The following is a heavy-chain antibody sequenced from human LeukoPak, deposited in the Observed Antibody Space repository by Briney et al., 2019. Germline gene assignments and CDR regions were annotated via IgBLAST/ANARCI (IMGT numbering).Heavy chain of an antibody. CDR3: ATGCYYDSSGYYYAFDY. D-gene: IGHD3-22*01. CDR1: GYTLTELS. Sequence: ASVKVSCKVSGYTLTELSMHWVRQAPGKGLEWMGGFDPGDGETIYAQKFQGRVTMTEDTSTDTAYMELSSLRSEDTAVYYCATGCYYDSSGYYYAFDYWGQGTLVTVSS. J-gene: IGHJ4*02. CDR2: FDPGDGET. V-gene: IGHV1-24*01.